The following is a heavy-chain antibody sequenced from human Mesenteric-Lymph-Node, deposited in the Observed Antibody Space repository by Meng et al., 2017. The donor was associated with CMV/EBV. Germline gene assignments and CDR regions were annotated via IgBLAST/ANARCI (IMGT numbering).Heavy chain of an antibody. Sequence: QVQLTQWGAGRLNPSETLSGPCAVYGGSFSGYYWNWIRQSPEKGLEWIGEINHSGSTTYNPSFTSRIIISVDTSTNQISLNMSSVTAADTAVYYCARGSSYDILTGYFDYWGQGALVTVSS. D-gene: IGHD3-9*01. CDR3: ARGSSYDILTGYFDY. V-gene: IGHV4-34*01. CDR1: GGSFSGYY. CDR2: INHSGST. J-gene: IGHJ4*02.